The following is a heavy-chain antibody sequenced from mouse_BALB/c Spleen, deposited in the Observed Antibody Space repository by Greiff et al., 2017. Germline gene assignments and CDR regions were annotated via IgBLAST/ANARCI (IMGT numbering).Heavy chain of an antibody. CDR3: AKNFVYAMDY. V-gene: IGHV2-5-1*01. CDR2: IWRGGST. Sequence: QVHVKQSGPSLVQPSQSLSIICTVSGFSFPRYGVHWVRQSPGKGLEWLGVIWRGGSTDYNAAFMSRLSITKDNSKSQVFFKMNSLQADDTAIYYCAKNFVYAMDYWGQGTSVTVSS. CDR1: GFSFPRYG. J-gene: IGHJ4*01.